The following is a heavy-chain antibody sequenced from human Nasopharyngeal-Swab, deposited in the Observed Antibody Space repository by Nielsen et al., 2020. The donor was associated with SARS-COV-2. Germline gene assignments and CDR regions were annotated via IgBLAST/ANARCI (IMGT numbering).Heavy chain of an antibody. D-gene: IGHD3-3*01. J-gene: IGHJ6*02. CDR2: IVPILSIT. V-gene: IGHV1-69*10. CDR3: ARDRGVIRFLENDNAMDV. CDR1: GGTFSRSS. Sequence: SVKVSCKASGGTFSRSSISWVRQAPGQGLEWMGWIVPILSITDYAQNFQGRVTITADKSATTAYLEVTSLRSEDTAVYYCARDRGVIRFLENDNAMDVWGQGTTVTVS.